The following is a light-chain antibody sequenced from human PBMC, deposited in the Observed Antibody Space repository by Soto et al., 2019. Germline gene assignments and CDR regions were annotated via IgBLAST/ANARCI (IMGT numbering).Light chain of an antibody. V-gene: IGKV3-15*01. J-gene: IGKJ1*01. CDR3: QQYYTWPRGT. CDR2: GAS. CDR1: QSVSIS. Sequence: EMVLAQSPGTLALSPGEGATLSCRSSQSVSISYIAWYQQRPGQTPSLLIYGASTRATGIPARFSGSGSGTEFTLTISSLQSEDFGVYYCQQYYTWPRGTFGQGTKVDIK.